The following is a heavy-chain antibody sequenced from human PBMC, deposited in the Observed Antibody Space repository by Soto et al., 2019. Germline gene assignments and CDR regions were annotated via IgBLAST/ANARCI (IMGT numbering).Heavy chain of an antibody. J-gene: IGHJ6*02. CDR3: ARDVVGWAEYYYGMDV. CDR2: INPSGGST. D-gene: IGHD6-19*01. V-gene: IGHV1-46*01. CDR1: GYTFTSDY. Sequence: ASVKGSCKASGYTFTSDYMHWVRQAPGQGLEWMGIINPSGGSTSYAQKFQGRVTMTRDTSTSTVYMELSSLRSEDTAVYYCARDVVGWAEYYYGMDVWGQGTTVTVSS.